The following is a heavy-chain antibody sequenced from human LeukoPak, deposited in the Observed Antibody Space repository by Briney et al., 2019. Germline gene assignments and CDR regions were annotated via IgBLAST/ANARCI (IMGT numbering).Heavy chain of an antibody. J-gene: IGHJ5*02. D-gene: IGHD5-24*01. CDR3: ARDNSVRDEAWWFNP. Sequence: WASVKVSCKAFGYTFTSNYMHWVRQAPGQGPEWMGVISSSGGSTTYAQKFQGRVTLTRDMSTSTDYSELSSLRSEDTAVYYCARDNSVRDEAWWFNPWGQGTLVTVSS. CDR2: ISSSGGST. V-gene: IGHV1-46*01. CDR1: GYTFTSNY.